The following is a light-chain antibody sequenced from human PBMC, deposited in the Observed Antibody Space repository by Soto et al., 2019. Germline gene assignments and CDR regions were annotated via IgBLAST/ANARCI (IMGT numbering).Light chain of an antibody. J-gene: IGLJ1*01. CDR3: ISYTSSSTYV. Sequence: QSALTQPASVSGSPGQSITISCTGTSSDVGTYNYVSWYQQHPGKAPKLMIYEVNNRPSGVSNRFSGSNSGNTASLTISGLQAADVADYYCISYTSSSTYVFGTGTNLTVL. CDR2: EVN. CDR1: SSDVGTYNY. V-gene: IGLV2-14*01.